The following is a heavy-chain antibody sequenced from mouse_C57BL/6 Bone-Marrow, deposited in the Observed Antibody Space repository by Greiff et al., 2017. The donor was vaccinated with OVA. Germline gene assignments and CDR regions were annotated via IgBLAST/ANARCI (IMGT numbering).Heavy chain of an antibody. CDR2: IYPGDGDT. V-gene: IGHV1-82*01. D-gene: IGHD1-1*01. CDR3: ARCSYYYGSSPYYYAMDY. CDR1: GYAFSSSW. Sequence: VQLQQSGPELVKPGASVKISCKASGYAFSSSWMNWVKQRPGKGLEWIGRIYPGDGDTNYNGKFKGKATLTADKSSSTAYMQLSSLTSEDSAVYFCARCSYYYGSSPYYYAMDYWGQGTSVTVSS. J-gene: IGHJ4*01.